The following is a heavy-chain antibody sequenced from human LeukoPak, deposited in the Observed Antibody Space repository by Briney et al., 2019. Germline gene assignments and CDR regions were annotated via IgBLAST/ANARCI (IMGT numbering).Heavy chain of an antibody. Sequence: SGTLSLTCAVSGGSISSINWWSWVSQRPGKGLEWIGEIYHSGSTIYNPSLRSRVTISVDNSKNQFSLKLSSVTAADTAVYYCARRRVAAAGTRDYWGQGTLVTVSS. CDR1: GGSISSINW. CDR2: IYHSGST. V-gene: IGHV4-4*02. D-gene: IGHD6-13*01. CDR3: ARRRVAAAGTRDY. J-gene: IGHJ4*02.